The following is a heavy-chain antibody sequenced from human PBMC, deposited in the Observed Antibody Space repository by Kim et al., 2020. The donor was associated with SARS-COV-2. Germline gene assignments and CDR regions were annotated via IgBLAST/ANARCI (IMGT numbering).Heavy chain of an antibody. D-gene: IGHD3-3*01. CDR2: IFPGDSDT. CDR1: GDTFTRNW. Sequence: GESLKISCKVSGDTFTRNWIAWVRQMPGKGLEWMGMIFPGDSDTRYSPSFQGHVTMSVDESTSSDYLQWSTLKVSDTAMYYCARLAYAGCTHFGVASYFDHWGQGTLVTVSS. J-gene: IGHJ4*02. CDR3: ARLAYAGCTHFGVASYFDH. V-gene: IGHV5-51*01.